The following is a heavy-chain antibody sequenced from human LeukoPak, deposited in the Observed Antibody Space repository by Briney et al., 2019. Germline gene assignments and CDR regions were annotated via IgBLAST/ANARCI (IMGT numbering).Heavy chain of an antibody. Sequence: SETLSLTCSVSDGSITMYYWSWIRQPPGKGLEWVGYIYYSGSTNYNPSLKSRVTISVDTSKNQFSLKLSSVTAADTAVYYCARGGYFDWLDPPAYYYYMDVWGKGTTVTISS. J-gene: IGHJ6*03. V-gene: IGHV4-59*12. CDR3: ARGGYFDWLDPPAYYYYMDV. D-gene: IGHD3-9*01. CDR1: DGSITMYY. CDR2: IYYSGST.